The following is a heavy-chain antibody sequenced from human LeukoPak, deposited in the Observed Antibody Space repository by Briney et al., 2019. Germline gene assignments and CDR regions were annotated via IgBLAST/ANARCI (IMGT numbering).Heavy chain of an antibody. CDR2: VSAFNGNT. V-gene: IGHV1-18*01. Sequence: ASVKVSCKASGYTFSSYGIIWVRPAPGQGLEWMGWVSAFNGNTDYAPKLQGRVTMTTDTSTTTAYMELRSLTSDDTAVYYCARRGGSYSHSDFWGQGTLVTVSS. CDR1: GYTFSSYG. D-gene: IGHD1-26*01. CDR3: ARRGGSYSHSDF. J-gene: IGHJ4*02.